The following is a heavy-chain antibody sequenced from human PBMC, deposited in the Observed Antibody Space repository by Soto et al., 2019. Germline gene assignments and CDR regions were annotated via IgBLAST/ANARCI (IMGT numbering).Heavy chain of an antibody. Sequence: TSETLSLTCTFSGCSISSYYWSWIRQPPGKGLEWIGYIYYSGSTNYNPSLKSRVTISVDTSKNQFSLKLSSVTAADTAVYYCARVGWSGYYYYYMDVWGKGTTVTVSS. CDR1: GCSISSYY. D-gene: IGHD3-3*01. CDR2: IYYSGST. V-gene: IGHV4-59*01. CDR3: ARVGWSGYYYYYMDV. J-gene: IGHJ6*03.